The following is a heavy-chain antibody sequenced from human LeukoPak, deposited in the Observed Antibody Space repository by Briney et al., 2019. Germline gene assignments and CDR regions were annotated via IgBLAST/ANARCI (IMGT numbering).Heavy chain of an antibody. D-gene: IGHD3-10*01. CDR2: IDWDDDK. V-gene: IGHV2-70*11. CDR1: AFGLRSSRLC. Sequence: SGPTLVKPTQTLTLTCTFSAFGLRSSRLCVSCIRQPPETAMEWLPRIDWDDDKYYSTSLKTRLTISKDTSKNQVVLTMTNMDPVDTATYYCARTYSDGSGNDYWGQGTRVTVSS. CDR3: ARTYSDGSGNDY. J-gene: IGHJ4*02.